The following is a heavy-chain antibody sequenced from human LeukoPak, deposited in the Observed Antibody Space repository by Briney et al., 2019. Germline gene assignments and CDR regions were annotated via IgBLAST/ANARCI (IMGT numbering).Heavy chain of an antibody. Sequence: TGGSLRLSCAGSGFPFSSYPISWVRQPPGKGLEWVSAITASGDSTYSADSVKGRFTISRDNSRNTLFLEMSSLRAEDTAVYYCARSRHCSSTSCYSDYWGQGTLVTVSS. CDR3: ARSRHCSSTSCYSDY. CDR1: GFPFSSYP. D-gene: IGHD2-2*01. J-gene: IGHJ4*02. V-gene: IGHV3-23*01. CDR2: ITASGDST.